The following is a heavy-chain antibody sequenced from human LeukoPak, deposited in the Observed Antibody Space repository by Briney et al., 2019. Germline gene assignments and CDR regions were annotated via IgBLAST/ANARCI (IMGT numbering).Heavy chain of an antibody. CDR2: INHSGST. CDR3: ARGADDYVWGSYRYNWFDP. Sequence: PSETLPLTCAVYGGSFSGYYWSWIRQPPGKGLEWIGEINHSGSTNYNPSLKSRVTISVDTSKNQFSLKLSSVTAADTAVYYCARGADDYVWGSYRYNWFDPWGQGTLVTVSS. CDR1: GGSFSGYY. V-gene: IGHV4-34*01. J-gene: IGHJ5*02. D-gene: IGHD3-16*02.